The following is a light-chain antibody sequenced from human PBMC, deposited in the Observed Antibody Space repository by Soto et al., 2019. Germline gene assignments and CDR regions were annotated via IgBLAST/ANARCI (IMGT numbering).Light chain of an antibody. V-gene: IGKV1-39*01. CDR1: QSISSY. CDR2: AAS. CDR3: QQSYSTPRT. J-gene: IGKJ1*01. Sequence: DIQMTQSTSSLSASVGDRVTITFLASQSISSYLNWYQQKPGKAPKLLIYAASSLQSGVPSRFSGSGSGTDFTLTISSLQPEDFATYYCQQSYSTPRTFGQGTMVDI.